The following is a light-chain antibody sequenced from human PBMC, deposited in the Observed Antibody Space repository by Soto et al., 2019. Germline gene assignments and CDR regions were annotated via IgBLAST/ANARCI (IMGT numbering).Light chain of an antibody. CDR1: QTSLHNANNKTC. Sequence: DIVMTQSPDSLAVSLGDRATINCKSSQTSLHNANNKTCLTWYQQQAGPPPEILIYCASTWESGVTDRFSGRGSRTDFTLTLSSLQAEDVEDSYCQQYYSPPYTFGQGTKLEIK. V-gene: IGKV4-1*01. CDR2: CAS. J-gene: IGKJ2*01. CDR3: QQYYSPPYT.